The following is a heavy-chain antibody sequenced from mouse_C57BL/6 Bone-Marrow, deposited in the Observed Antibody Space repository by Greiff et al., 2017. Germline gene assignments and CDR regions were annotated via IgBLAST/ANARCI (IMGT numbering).Heavy chain of an antibody. CDR2: IYPRDGST. J-gene: IGHJ4*01. Sequence: VQLQQSDAELVKPGASVKISCKVSGYTFTDHTIHWMKQRPEQGLEWIGYIYPRDGSTKYNEKFKGKATLTADKSSSTAYMQLNSLTSEDSAVYFCARRAYYGSSYYAMDYWGQGTSVTVSS. D-gene: IGHD1-1*01. CDR3: ARRAYYGSSYYAMDY. CDR1: GYTFTDHT. V-gene: IGHV1-78*01.